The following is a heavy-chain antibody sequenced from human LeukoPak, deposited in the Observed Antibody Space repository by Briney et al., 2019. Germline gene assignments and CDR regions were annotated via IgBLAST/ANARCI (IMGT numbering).Heavy chain of an antibody. Sequence: ASVKVSCKASGYTFTSYDINWVRQATGQGLEWMGWMNPNSGNTGYAQKFQGRVTMTRNTSISTAYMELSSLRSEDTAVYYCATAGGHSGSYSFDYWGQGTLVTVSS. D-gene: IGHD1-26*01. V-gene: IGHV1-8*01. CDR2: MNPNSGNT. CDR1: GYTFTSYD. CDR3: ATAGGHSGSYSFDY. J-gene: IGHJ4*02.